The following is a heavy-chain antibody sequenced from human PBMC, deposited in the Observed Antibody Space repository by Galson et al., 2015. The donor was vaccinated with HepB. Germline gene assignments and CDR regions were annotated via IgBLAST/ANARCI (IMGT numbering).Heavy chain of an antibody. CDR3: ARALVIYYYDSSGYYPGAFDI. CDR1: GYTFTSYG. D-gene: IGHD3-22*01. V-gene: IGHV1-18*04. CDR2: ISAYNGNT. Sequence: SVKVSCKASGYTFTSYGISWVRQAPGQGLEWMGWISAYNGNTNYAQKLQGRVTMTTDTSTSTAYMELRSLRSDDTAVYYCARALVIYYYDSSGYYPGAFDIWGQGTMVTVSS. J-gene: IGHJ3*02.